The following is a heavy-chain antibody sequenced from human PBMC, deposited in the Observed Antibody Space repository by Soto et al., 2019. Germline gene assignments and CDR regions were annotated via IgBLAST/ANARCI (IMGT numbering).Heavy chain of an antibody. Sequence: QIQLHESGPGLVKPSETLSLTCSVSGVSISGSTFYWGWIRQSPGKGLEWIGSVYYNENTYYNPSVASRVTISLQPSKYQFSLNLRSVTAADTAVYYCARLLGLRAAESWGQGTLLTVSS. CDR1: GVSISGSTFY. V-gene: IGHV4-39*01. CDR3: ARLLGLRAAES. D-gene: IGHD3-16*01. CDR2: VYYNENT. J-gene: IGHJ1*01.